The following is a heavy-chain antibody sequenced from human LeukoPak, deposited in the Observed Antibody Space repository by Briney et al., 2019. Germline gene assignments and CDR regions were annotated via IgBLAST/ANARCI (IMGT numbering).Heavy chain of an antibody. D-gene: IGHD3-3*01. CDR3: ARDRLDYDFWSDSDY. CDR1: GFTFSSYS. Sequence: NSGGSLRLSCAASGFTFSSYSMNWVRQAPGKGLEWVSSISSSSSYIYYADSVKGRFTISRDNAKNSLYLQMNSLRAEDTAVYYRARDRLDYDFWSDSDYWGQGTLVTVSS. CDR2: ISSSSSYI. J-gene: IGHJ4*02. V-gene: IGHV3-21*01.